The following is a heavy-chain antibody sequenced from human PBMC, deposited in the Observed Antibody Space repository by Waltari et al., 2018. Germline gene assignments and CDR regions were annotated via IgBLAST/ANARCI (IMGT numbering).Heavy chain of an antibody. CDR3: ARGDCSSTSCYTGNHYYYYYMDV. J-gene: IGHJ6*03. CDR1: GGSFSGYY. D-gene: IGHD2-2*01. V-gene: IGHV4-34*01. CDR2: INHSGST. Sequence: QVQLQQWGAGLLKPSETLSLTCAVYGGSFSGYYWSWIRQPPGKGLAWIGEINHSGSTNYNPSLKSRVTISVDTSKNQFSLKLSSVTAADTAVYYCARGDCSSTSCYTGNHYYYYYMDVWGKGTTVTVSS.